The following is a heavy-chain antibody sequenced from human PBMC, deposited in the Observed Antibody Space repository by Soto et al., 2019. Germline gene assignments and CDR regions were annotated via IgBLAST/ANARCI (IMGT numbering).Heavy chain of an antibody. J-gene: IGHJ4*02. CDR1: GYAFTTYG. CDR3: ERGRYGDY. V-gene: IGHV1-18*01. CDR2: TSAHNGNT. D-gene: IGHD1-1*01. Sequence: QVHLVQSGAEVKKPGASVKVSCKGSGYAFTTYGITWVRQAPGQGLEWMGWTSAHNGNTNYAQKLQGRVTVTRDTSTSTAYMELRSLRSDDTSVYYCERGRYGDYWGQGALVTVSS.